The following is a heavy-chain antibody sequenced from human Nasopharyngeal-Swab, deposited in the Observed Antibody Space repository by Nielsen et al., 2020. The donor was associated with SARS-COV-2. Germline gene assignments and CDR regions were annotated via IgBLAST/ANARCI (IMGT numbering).Heavy chain of an antibody. D-gene: IGHD6-6*01. CDR3: ARVGTIAARWGYFDY. Sequence: SETLSLTCTVSGGSISSYYWSWIRQPPGKGLGWIGYIYYSGSTNYNPSLKSRVTISVDTSKNQFSLKLSSVTAADTAVYYCARVGTIAARWGYFDYWGQGTLVTVSS. J-gene: IGHJ4*02. CDR2: IYYSGST. CDR1: GGSISSYY. V-gene: IGHV4-59*08.